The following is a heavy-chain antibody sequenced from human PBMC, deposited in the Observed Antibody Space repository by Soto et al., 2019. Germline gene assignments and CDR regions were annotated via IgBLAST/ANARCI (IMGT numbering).Heavy chain of an antibody. CDR3: ARNSDHFDS. CDR2: ISSSSRTI. D-gene: IGHD6-13*01. J-gene: IGHJ5*01. V-gene: IGHV3-11*01. Sequence: GGSLRLSCAASGLNLSDYYMSWIRQAPGKGLEWVSYISSSSRTIFYADSVRGRFTISRDNAENLVYLQMDSLRAEDTALYYCARNSDHFDSWGQGTLVTVSS. CDR1: GLNLSDYY.